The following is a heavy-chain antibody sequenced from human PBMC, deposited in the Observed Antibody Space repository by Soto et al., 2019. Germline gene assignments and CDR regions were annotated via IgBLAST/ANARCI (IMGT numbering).Heavy chain of an antibody. J-gene: IGHJ1*01. D-gene: IGHD4-17*01. CDR1: GGFIISGGSY. Sequence: TLSLTCTVSGGFIISGGSYWIWIRQHPGRGLEWIGYIYYSGRTYYNPSLKSRVTISVDTSKSQFSLKLSSVTAADTAVYYCASVDYGGNSAEYFQHWGQGTLVTVSS. V-gene: IGHV4-31*03. CDR3: ASVDYGGNSAEYFQH. CDR2: IYYSGRT.